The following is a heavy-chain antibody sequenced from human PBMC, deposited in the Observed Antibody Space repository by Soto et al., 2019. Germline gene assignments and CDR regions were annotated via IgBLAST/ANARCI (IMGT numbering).Heavy chain of an antibody. CDR1: GGSISSGGYY. J-gene: IGHJ5*02. CDR3: ARGRPYYGSGVPKFWFDP. V-gene: IGHV4-31*03. D-gene: IGHD3-10*01. CDR2: IYYSGST. Sequence: PSATLSITCTVSGGSISSGGYYWSWIRQHPGKGLEWIGYIYYSGSTYYNPSLKSRVTISVDTSKNQFSLKLSSVTAADTAVYYCARGRPYYGSGVPKFWFDPWGQGTLVTVSS.